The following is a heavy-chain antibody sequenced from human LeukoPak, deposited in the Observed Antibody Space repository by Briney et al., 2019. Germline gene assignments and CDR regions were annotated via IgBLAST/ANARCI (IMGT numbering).Heavy chain of an antibody. J-gene: IGHJ4*02. D-gene: IGHD5-18*01. CDR3: ARGSGPYSYRVAYGY. CDR1: GGSISSGGYY. V-gene: IGHV4-31*03. Sequence: PSQTLSLTCTVSGGSISSGGYYWSWIRQHPGKGLEWIGYIYYSGSTDYNPSLKSRVTMSVDTSKNQFSLKLSSVTAADTAVYYCARGSGPYSYRVAYGYWGQGTLVTVSS. CDR2: IYYSGST.